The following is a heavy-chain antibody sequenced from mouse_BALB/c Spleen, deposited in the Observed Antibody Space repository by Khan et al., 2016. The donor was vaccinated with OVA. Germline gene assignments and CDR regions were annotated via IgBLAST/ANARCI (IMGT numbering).Heavy chain of an antibody. J-gene: IGHJ3*01. CDR1: GFTFSTYA. CDR3: ARSPYGNFAY. D-gene: IGHD2-1*01. Sequence: VQLKQSGGGLVKPGGSLKLSCAASGFTFSTYAMSWVRQTPEKRLEWVATISSDGDYTYFPDNVTGRFTISRDNAKNTLCLQMTSLRSEDTAMYYCARSPYGNFAYWGQRTLVTVSA. V-gene: IGHV5-9-3*01. CDR2: ISSDGDYT.